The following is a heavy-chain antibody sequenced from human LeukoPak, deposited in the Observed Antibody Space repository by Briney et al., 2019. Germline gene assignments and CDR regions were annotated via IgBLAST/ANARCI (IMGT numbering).Heavy chain of an antibody. J-gene: IGHJ4*02. V-gene: IGHV3-7*04. CDR3: ARGDCSGGSCYLSLTAIDY. CDR1: GFTLSNYW. D-gene: IGHD2-15*01. Sequence: GGSLRLSCAASGFTLSNYWMSWVRQAPGKGLEWVANIKQDGSEKHYVDSVKGRFTISRDNAKNSLYLQMNSLRAEDTAVYYCARGDCSGGSCYLSLTAIDYWGQGTLVTVSS. CDR2: IKQDGSEK.